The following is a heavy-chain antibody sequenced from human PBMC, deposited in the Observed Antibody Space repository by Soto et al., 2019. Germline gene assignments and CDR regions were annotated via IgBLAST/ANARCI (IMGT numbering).Heavy chain of an antibody. CDR2: INPSGGST. Sequence: EASVKVSCKASGYTFTSYYMHWVRQAPGQGLEWMGIINPSGGSTSYAQKFQGRVTMTRDTSTSTVYMELSSLRSEDTAVYYCARWYHDSSGYYENWFDPWGQGTLVTVSS. J-gene: IGHJ5*02. CDR3: ARWYHDSSGYYENWFDP. V-gene: IGHV1-46*01. D-gene: IGHD3-22*01. CDR1: GYTFTSYY.